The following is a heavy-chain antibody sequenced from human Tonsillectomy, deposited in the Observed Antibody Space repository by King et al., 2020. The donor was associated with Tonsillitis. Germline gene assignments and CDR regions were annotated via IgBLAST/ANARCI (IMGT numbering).Heavy chain of an antibody. Sequence: VQLVQSGAEVKKPGASVKVSCEVSGYTLNELSMHWVRQAPGKGLEWMGGFDPEDGETIYAQKFQGRVTMTEDTSTDTAYMELSSLRSEDTAVYYCATGYSNGWSFAFDIWGQGTMVTVSS. J-gene: IGHJ3*02. D-gene: IGHD6-19*01. CDR3: ATGYSNGWSFAFDI. V-gene: IGHV1-24*01. CDR1: GYTLNELS. CDR2: FDPEDGET.